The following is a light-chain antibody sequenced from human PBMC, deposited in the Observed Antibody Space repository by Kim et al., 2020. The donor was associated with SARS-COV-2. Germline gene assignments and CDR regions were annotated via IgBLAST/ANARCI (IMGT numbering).Light chain of an antibody. Sequence: QSALTQPASVSGSPGQSITISCTGTSSDVGNYDYVSWYQQHPAKAPKLMIFDVTYRPSGVSNRFSGSKSGNMASLTISGLQAEDEADYYCSSYTTSSTLVFGGGTQLTVL. CDR3: SSYTTSSTLV. CDR2: DVT. V-gene: IGLV2-14*03. CDR1: SSDVGNYDY. J-gene: IGLJ2*01.